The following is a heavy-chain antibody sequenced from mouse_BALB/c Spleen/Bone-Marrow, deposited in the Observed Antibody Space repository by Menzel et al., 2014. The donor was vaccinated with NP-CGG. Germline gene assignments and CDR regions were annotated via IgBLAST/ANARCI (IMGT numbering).Heavy chain of an antibody. CDR3: ARGATALDY. D-gene: IGHD1-2*01. Sequence: VQLQESGSVLVRPGASVKLSCKASGYTFTSSWVHWAKQRPGQGLEWIGEIHPNSGNTNYNEKFKGKATLTVDTSSSTAYVDLSSLTSEDSAVYYCARGATALDYWGQGTTLTVSS. CDR1: GYTFTSSW. V-gene: IGHV1S130*01. J-gene: IGHJ2*01. CDR2: IHPNSGNT.